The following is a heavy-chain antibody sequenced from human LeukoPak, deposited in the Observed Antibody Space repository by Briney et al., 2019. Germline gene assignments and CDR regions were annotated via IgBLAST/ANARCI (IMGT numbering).Heavy chain of an antibody. J-gene: IGHJ4*02. CDR3: ARDALYGSGSSPSDY. CDR2: IKQDGSEK. CDR1: GFTFSSYW. V-gene: IGHV3-7*01. D-gene: IGHD3-10*01. Sequence: GGSLRLSWAASGFTFSSYWMSWVRQAPGKGLEWVANIKQDGSEKYYVDSVKGRFTISRDNAKNSLYLQMNSLRAEDTAVYYCARDALYGSGSSPSDYWGQGTLVTASS.